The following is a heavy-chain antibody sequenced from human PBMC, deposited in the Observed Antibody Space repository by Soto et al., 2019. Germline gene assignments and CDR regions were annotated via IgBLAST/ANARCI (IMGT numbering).Heavy chain of an antibody. CDR2: IDTYGSAT. D-gene: IGHD1-1*01. Sequence: PGGSLRLSCAASGFTFSSYWMHWVRQAPGKGLVWVSRIDTYGSATKYADSVRGRFTISRDNAKNTMSLQMNSLRAEDTAVYYCAKAPPYNWNDDYYYGMDVWGQGTTVTVSS. J-gene: IGHJ6*02. CDR3: AKAPPYNWNDDYYYGMDV. CDR1: GFTFSSYW. V-gene: IGHV3-74*03.